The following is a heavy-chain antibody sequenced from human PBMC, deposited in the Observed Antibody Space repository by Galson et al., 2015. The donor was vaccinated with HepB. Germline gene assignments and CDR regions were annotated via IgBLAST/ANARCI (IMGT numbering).Heavy chain of an antibody. Sequence: SVKVSCKASGYTFTGYYMHWVRQAPGQGLEWMGRINPNSGGTNYAQKFQGRVTMTRDTSISTAYMELSRLRSDDTAVYYCARDLRLREVWFDPWGQGTLVTVSS. V-gene: IGHV1-2*06. CDR3: ARDLRLREVWFDP. J-gene: IGHJ5*02. CDR2: INPNSGGT. CDR1: GYTFTGYY. D-gene: IGHD5-12*01.